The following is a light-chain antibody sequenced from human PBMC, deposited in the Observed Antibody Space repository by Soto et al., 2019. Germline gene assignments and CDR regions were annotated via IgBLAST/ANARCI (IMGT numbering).Light chain of an antibody. CDR3: QHYNNWPIT. Sequence: DIVLTQSPGTLSLSPGEEATLSCRASQTVTSNYLVWYQQRPGQAPRLLIYGASARATGIPDRFSGSGSGTDFTLTISSLQAADFAVYHCQHYNNWPITFGQGTRLEI. J-gene: IGKJ5*01. CDR1: QTVTSNY. V-gene: IGKV3D-15*01. CDR2: GAS.